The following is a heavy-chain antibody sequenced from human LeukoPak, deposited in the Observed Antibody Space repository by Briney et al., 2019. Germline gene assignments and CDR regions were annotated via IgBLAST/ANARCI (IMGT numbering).Heavy chain of an antibody. CDR1: GGTFSSYA. V-gene: IGHV1-69*05. CDR2: IIPIFGTA. CDR3: ALPVRSSSTSDYYYYMDV. J-gene: IGHJ6*03. D-gene: IGHD2-2*01. Sequence: SVKVSCKASGGTFSSYAISWVRQAPGQGLEWMGRIIPIFGTANYAQKFQGRVTITTDESTSTAYMELSSLRSKDTAVYYCALPVRSSSTSDYYYYMDVWGKGTTVTVSS.